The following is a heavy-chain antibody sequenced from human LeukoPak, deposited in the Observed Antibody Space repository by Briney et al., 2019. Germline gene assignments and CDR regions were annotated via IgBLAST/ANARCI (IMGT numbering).Heavy chain of an antibody. Sequence: SETLSLTCAVYGGSFSGYYWSWIRQPPGKGLEWIGEINHSGSTNYNPSLKSRVTISVDTSKNQFSLKPSSVTAADTAVYYCATSGWYLLPGVYWGQGTLVTVSS. D-gene: IGHD6-19*01. CDR1: GGSFSGYY. J-gene: IGHJ4*02. CDR3: ATSGWYLLPGVY. V-gene: IGHV4-34*01. CDR2: INHSGST.